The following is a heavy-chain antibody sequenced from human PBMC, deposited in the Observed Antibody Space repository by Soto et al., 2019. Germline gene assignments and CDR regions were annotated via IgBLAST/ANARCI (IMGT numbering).Heavy chain of an antibody. Sequence: EVQLVESGGGLVQPGGSLRLSCAASGFTFSSYAMHWFRQAPGKGLEYVSAISSNGHSTYYANSVKGRFTISRDNSKNALYLQMGSLRAEDMAVYYCARNYGGNSYAFDIWGQGTMVTVSS. J-gene: IGHJ3*02. CDR3: ARNYGGNSYAFDI. D-gene: IGHD2-21*02. CDR1: GFTFSSYA. V-gene: IGHV3-64*01. CDR2: ISSNGHST.